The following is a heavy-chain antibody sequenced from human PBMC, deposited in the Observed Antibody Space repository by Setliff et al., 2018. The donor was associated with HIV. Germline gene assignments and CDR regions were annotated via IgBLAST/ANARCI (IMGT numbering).Heavy chain of an antibody. Sequence: KLSETLSLTCTVSGVSIDKNYWSWVRRPPGKGLEWIGRVYMSGKTNYSPSLKSRVTMSADTSKNQVSLKLTSVTAADTAVYYCAKDAGVTGGLYRYYIDAWGNGTTVTVSS. CDR2: VYMSGKT. D-gene: IGHD2-8*01. CDR1: GVSIDKNY. V-gene: IGHV4-4*07. CDR3: AKDAGVTGGLYRYYIDA. J-gene: IGHJ6*03.